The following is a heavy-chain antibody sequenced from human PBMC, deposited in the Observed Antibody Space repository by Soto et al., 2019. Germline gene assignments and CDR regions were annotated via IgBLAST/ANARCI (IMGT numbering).Heavy chain of an antibody. D-gene: IGHD6-19*01. CDR2: VNPHSGGT. CDR3: ARDKGVAGTPNYDY. J-gene: IGHJ4*02. V-gene: IGHV1-2*02. Sequence: VASVKVSCKASGYIFTNYYIHWVRQAPGQGLEWMGWVNPHSGGTHYAQKFQGGVTMTRDTSISTAYMEVSRLGSDDTAVYYCARDKGVAGTPNYDYWGQGTLVTVSS. CDR1: GYIFTNYY.